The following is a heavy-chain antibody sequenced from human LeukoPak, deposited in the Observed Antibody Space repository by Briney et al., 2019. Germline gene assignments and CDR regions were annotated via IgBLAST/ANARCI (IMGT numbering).Heavy chain of an antibody. CDR2: IRSKANSYAT. CDR3: TRARGIVGATYDY. CDR1: GFTFSGSA. J-gene: IGHJ4*02. V-gene: IGHV3-73*01. D-gene: IGHD1-26*01. Sequence: GGSLRLSCAASGFTFSGSAMHWVRQASGKGLEWVGRIRSKANSYATAYAASVKGRFTISRDDSKNTAYLQMNSLKTEDTAVYYCTRARGIVGATYDYWGQGTLVTVSS.